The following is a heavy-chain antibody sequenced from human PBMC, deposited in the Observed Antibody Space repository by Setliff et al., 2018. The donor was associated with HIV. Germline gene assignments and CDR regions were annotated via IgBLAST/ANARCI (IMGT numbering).Heavy chain of an antibody. D-gene: IGHD3-22*01. CDR2: IYYSGST. Sequence: SKTLSLTCTVSGGSVSSGGYYWSWIRQHPGRGLEWIGHIYYSGSTYDNPSLKSRVTISVVTSKNQLSLRLNSVTAADTAIYYCARHVYRYYDRSVKNDYWGQGTLVTVSS. V-gene: IGHV4-31*03. J-gene: IGHJ4*02. CDR3: ARHVYRYYDRSVKNDY. CDR1: GGSVSSGGYY.